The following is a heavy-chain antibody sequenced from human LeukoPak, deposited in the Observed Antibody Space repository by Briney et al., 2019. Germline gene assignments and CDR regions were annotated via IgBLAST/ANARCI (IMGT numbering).Heavy chain of an antibody. Sequence: SETLSLTCTVSGGSISSYYWSWIRQPPGKGLEWIGYIYYSGSTNYNPFLKSRVTISVDTSKNQFSLKLSSVTAADTAVYYCARGHYDFWSGYTSYYFDYWGQGTLVTVSS. D-gene: IGHD3-3*01. J-gene: IGHJ4*02. CDR2: IYYSGST. CDR3: ARGHYDFWSGYTSYYFDY. V-gene: IGHV4-59*01. CDR1: GGSISSYY.